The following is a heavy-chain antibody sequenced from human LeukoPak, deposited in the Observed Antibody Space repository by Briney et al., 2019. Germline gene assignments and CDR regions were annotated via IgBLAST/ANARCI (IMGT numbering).Heavy chain of an antibody. J-gene: IGHJ3*02. CDR1: GYIFSSYG. V-gene: IGHV1-18*01. D-gene: IGHD1-26*01. Sequence: ASVKVSCKASGYIFSSYGLSWVRQAPGQGLEWMGWISAYNGNTNYAQKLQGSVTMTTDTSTSTAYMELRSLRSEDTAVYYCATPGATDAFDIWGQGTMVTVSS. CDR3: ATPGATDAFDI. CDR2: ISAYNGNT.